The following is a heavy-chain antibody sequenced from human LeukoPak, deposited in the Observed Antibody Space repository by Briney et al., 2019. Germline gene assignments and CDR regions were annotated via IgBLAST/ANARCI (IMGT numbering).Heavy chain of an antibody. Sequence: SETLSLTYTVSGGSISSYYWSWIRQPPGKGLEWIGYIYYSGSTNYNPSLKSRVTISVDTSKNQFSLKLSSVTAADTAVYYCARSTHWFDPWGQGTLVTVSS. CDR1: GGSISSYY. V-gene: IGHV4-59*01. J-gene: IGHJ5*02. CDR3: ARSTHWFDP. CDR2: IYYSGST.